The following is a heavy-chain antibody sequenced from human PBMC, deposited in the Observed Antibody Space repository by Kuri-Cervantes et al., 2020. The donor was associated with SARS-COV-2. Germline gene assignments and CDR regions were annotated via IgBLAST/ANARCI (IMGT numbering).Heavy chain of an antibody. J-gene: IGHJ6*03. CDR1: GFTFSSYS. Sequence: GGSLRLSCAASGFTFSSYSMNWVRQAPGKGLEWVSSISSSSSYICYADSVKGRFTISRDNAKNSLYLQMNSLRAEDTAVYYCARDVAAGRAYYYYMDVWGKGTTVTVSS. CDR3: ARDVAAGRAYYYYMDV. V-gene: IGHV3-21*01. CDR2: ISSSSSYI. D-gene: IGHD6-13*01.